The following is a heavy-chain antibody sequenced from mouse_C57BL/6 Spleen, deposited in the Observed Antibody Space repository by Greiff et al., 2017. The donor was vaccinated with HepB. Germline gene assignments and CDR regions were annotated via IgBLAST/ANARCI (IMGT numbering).Heavy chain of an antibody. D-gene: IGHD3-2*02. J-gene: IGHJ2*01. CDR3: ARKSSGYPEDFDY. CDR1: GYTFTSYW. CDR2: IDPSDSET. Sequence: QVQLQQPGAELVRPGSSVKLSCKASGYTFTSYWMHWVKQRPIQGLEWIGNIDPSDSETHYNQKFKDKATLTVDKSSSTAYMQLSSLTSEDSAVYYCARKSSGYPEDFDYWGKGTTRTVSS. V-gene: IGHV1-52*01.